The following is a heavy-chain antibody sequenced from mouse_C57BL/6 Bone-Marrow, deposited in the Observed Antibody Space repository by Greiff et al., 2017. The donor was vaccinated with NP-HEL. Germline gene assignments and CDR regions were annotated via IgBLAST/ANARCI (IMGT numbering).Heavy chain of an antibody. CDR3: ARKAYYGRSYEFAY. Sequence: QVQLQQPGAELVKPGASVKLSCKASGYTFTTYWMQWVKQRPGQGLEWSGEIDPSDSYTNYNQKFKGKATLTVDTSSSTAYMQLSSLTSEDSAVYYCARKAYYGRSYEFAYWGQGTLVTVSA. CDR1: GYTFTTYW. V-gene: IGHV1-50*01. D-gene: IGHD1-1*01. CDR2: IDPSDSYT. J-gene: IGHJ3*01.